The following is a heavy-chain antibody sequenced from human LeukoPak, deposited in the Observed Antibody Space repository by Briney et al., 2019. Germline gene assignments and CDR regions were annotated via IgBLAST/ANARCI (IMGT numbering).Heavy chain of an antibody. J-gene: IGHJ4*02. CDR1: GGFISSYY. CDR2: IYYSGST. Sequence: SETLSLTCTVSGGFISSYYWSWIRQPPGKGLEWIGYIYYSGSTNYNPSLKSRVTISVDTSKNQFSLKLSSVTAADTAVYYCARDDSSGYDYWGQGTLVTVSS. CDR3: ARDDSSGYDY. D-gene: IGHD3-22*01. V-gene: IGHV4-59*01.